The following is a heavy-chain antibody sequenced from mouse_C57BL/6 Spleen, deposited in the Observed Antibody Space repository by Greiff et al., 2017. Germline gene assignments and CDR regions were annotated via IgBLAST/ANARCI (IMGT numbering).Heavy chain of an antibody. Sequence: VQLQQSGPELVKPGASVKISCKASGYTFTDYYMNWVKQSHGKSLEWIGDINPNNGGTSYNQKFKGKATLTVDKSSSTAYMELRSLTSEDSAVYYCARRAGPWYFDVWGTGTTVTVSS. CDR2: INPNNGGT. CDR3: ARRAGPWYFDV. J-gene: IGHJ1*03. CDR1: GYTFTDYY. D-gene: IGHD3-1*01. V-gene: IGHV1-26*01.